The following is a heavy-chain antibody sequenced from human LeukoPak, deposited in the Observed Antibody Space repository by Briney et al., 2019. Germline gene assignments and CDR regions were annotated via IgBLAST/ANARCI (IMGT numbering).Heavy chain of an antibody. Sequence: GGSLRLSCAASGFTFSIHSMNWVRQAPGRGLELVSYITSRSTTKQYADSVKGRFTIYRENAKSSLYLQMNSLRDEDTAVYCCARVQTSAFDIWGQGTMVTVSS. CDR2: ITSRSTTK. CDR1: GFTFSIHS. CDR3: ARVQTSAFDI. V-gene: IGHV3-48*02. J-gene: IGHJ3*02. D-gene: IGHD1-1*01.